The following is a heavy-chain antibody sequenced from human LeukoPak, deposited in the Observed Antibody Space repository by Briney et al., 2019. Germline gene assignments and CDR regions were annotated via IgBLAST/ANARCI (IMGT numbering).Heavy chain of an antibody. V-gene: IGHV3-53*01. CDR2: IYSGGST. J-gene: IGHJ4*02. D-gene: IGHD1-14*01. CDR3: ARGVEPLAANTLAY. CDR1: GFSVSSNY. Sequence: GGSLRLSCAASGFSVSSNYMTWVRQAPGKGLEWVSIIYSGGSTHYADSVKGRFTISRDNSKNTLYLEMNSLSPDDTAVYYCARGVEPLAANTLAYWGQGTLVTVSS.